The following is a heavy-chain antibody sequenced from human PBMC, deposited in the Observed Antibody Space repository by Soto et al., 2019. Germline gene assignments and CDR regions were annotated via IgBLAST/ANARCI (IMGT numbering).Heavy chain of an antibody. D-gene: IGHD2-15*01. CDR1: GFSFSTYS. CDR3: ASTVVIPLGFDL. V-gene: IGHV3-21*01. J-gene: IGHJ2*01. Sequence: VGSLRLSCAAFGFSFSTYSMSWVRQAPGKGLEWVSSISPSSRYIYYADSVKGRFTISRDNAHNSLSLQMNSLSPEDTAMYYCASTVVIPLGFDLWGRGTLVTVSS. CDR2: ISPSSRYI.